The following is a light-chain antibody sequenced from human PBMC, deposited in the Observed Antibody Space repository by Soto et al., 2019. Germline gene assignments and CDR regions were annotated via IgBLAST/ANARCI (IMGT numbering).Light chain of an antibody. CDR3: HQYAASPLT. Sequence: EIVLTQSPGTLSLSLGESTTLSCRASQSVGRNFLAWYQQKPGRAPRLLIHGASYRATGIPDRFSGSGSETDFTLTISRLEPEDSAVYYCHQYAASPLTFGGGTKVEIK. V-gene: IGKV3-20*01. CDR2: GAS. CDR1: QSVGRNF. J-gene: IGKJ4*01.